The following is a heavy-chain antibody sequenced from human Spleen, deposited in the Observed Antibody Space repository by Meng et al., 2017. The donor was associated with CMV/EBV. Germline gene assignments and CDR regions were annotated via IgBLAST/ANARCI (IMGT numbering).Heavy chain of an antibody. D-gene: IGHD3-3*01. CDR3: AKDRQDFWSGRSLDY. CDR2: IRYDSYKK. CDR1: GFTFSSFG. J-gene: IGHJ4*02. V-gene: IGHV3-30*02. Sequence: GESLKISCAASGFTFSSFGMHWVRQAPGKGLEWVAFIRYDSYKKYYPDSVKGRFTISRDNSKNTLYLQMNSLRPGDTAIYYCAKDRQDFWSGRSLDYWGQGTLVTVSS.